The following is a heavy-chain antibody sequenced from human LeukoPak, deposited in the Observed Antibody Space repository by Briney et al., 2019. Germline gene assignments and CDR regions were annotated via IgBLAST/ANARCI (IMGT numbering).Heavy chain of an antibody. J-gene: IGHJ4*02. CDR3: ARAGYTYNTLYY. D-gene: IGHD3-3*01. V-gene: IGHV1-69*05. CDR2: IIPIFGTA. CDR1: GGTFSSYA. Sequence: SVKVSCKASGGTFSSYAISWVRQAPGQGLEWMGRIIPIFGTANYAQKFQGRVTITTDESTSTAYMELSSLRAEDTAVYYCARAGYTYNTLYYWGQGTLVTVSS.